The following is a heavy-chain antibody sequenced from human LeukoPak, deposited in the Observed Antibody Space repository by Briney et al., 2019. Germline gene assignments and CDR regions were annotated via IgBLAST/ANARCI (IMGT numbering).Heavy chain of an antibody. Sequence: GGSLRLSCAASGFTFSSYAMSWVRQAPGKGLEWVSAISGSGGSTYYADSVKGRFTISRDNSKNTLYLQMNSLRAEDTAVYYCATGSSGSYYEYFQHWGQGTLVTVSS. CDR1: GFTFSSYA. CDR2: ISGSGGST. V-gene: IGHV3-23*01. D-gene: IGHD1-26*01. CDR3: ATGSSGSYYEYFQH. J-gene: IGHJ1*01.